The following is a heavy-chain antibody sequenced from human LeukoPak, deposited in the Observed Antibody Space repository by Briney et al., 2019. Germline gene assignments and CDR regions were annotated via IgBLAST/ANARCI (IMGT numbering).Heavy chain of an antibody. V-gene: IGHV4-59*08. CDR3: ARLGSSNYENYYYYYGMDV. D-gene: IGHD4-4*01. CDR2: IYYTGST. J-gene: IGHJ6*02. Sequence: SETLSLTCTVSGGSISSYYWSWIRQPPGKGLEWIGYIYYTGSTNYNPSLKSRVTISVDTSKNQFSLKLSSVTAADTAVYYCARLGSSNYENYYYYYGMDVWGQGTTVTVSS. CDR1: GGSISSYY.